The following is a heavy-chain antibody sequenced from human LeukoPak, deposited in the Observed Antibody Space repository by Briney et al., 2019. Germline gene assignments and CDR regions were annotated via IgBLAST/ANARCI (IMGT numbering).Heavy chain of an antibody. Sequence: SETLSLTCAVYGGSFSGYYWSWIRQPPGKGLEWIGEINHSGSTNYNPSLKSRVTISVDTSKNQFSLKLSSVTAADTAVYYCARGTRHFDYWGQGTLVTVSS. CDR2: INHSGST. CDR1: GGSFSGYY. J-gene: IGHJ4*02. CDR3: ARGTRHFDY. V-gene: IGHV4-34*01.